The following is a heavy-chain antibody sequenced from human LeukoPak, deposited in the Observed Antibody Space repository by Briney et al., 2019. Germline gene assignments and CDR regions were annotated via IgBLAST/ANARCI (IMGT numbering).Heavy chain of an antibody. Sequence: ASVKVSCKASGYTFTNYDINWVRQATGQGLEWMGWMNPNSGNTGYAQNFQGRVTMTRNTSISTAYMELSSLRSEDTAVYYCARGRGYYYESSGYYLPFDPWGQGTLVTVSS. J-gene: IGHJ5*02. CDR1: GYTFTNYD. V-gene: IGHV1-8*01. CDR3: ARGRGYYYESSGYYLPFDP. CDR2: MNPNSGNT. D-gene: IGHD3-22*01.